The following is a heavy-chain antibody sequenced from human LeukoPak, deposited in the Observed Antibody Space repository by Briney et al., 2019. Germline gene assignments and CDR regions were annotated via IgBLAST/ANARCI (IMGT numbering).Heavy chain of an antibody. J-gene: IGHJ4*02. CDR3: ARGPLYDHSESFDY. CDR1: GYSISSGYY. V-gene: IGHV4-38-2*02. CDR2: IYHSGST. D-gene: IGHD3-10*01. Sequence: PSETLSLTCTVSGYSISSGYYWGWIRQPPGKGLEWIGSIYHSGSTYYNPSLKSRVTISVDTSKNQFSLKLSSVTAADTAVYYCARGPLYDHSESFDYWGPGTLVTVSS.